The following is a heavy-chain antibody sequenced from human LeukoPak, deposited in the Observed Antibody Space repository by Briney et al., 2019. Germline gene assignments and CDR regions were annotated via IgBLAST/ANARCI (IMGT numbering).Heavy chain of an antibody. D-gene: IGHD1-26*01. CDR1: GFTVSINY. CDR3: ARDPVGATPLDY. Sequence: PGGSLRLSCAASGFTVSINYMSWIRQAPGKGLEWVSYISSSGSTIYYADSVKGRFTISRDNAKNSLYLQMNSLRAEDTAVYYCARDPVGATPLDYWGQGTLVTVSS. V-gene: IGHV3-11*01. J-gene: IGHJ4*02. CDR2: ISSSGSTI.